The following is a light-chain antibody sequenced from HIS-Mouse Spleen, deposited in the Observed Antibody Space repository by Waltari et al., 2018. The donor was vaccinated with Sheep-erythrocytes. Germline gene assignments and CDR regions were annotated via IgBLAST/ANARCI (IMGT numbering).Light chain of an antibody. V-gene: IGLV1-44*01. J-gene: IGLJ3*02. CDR2: SNN. CDR3: SSYAGSNNWV. CDR1: SSNIGSNT. Sequence: QSVLTQPPSASGTPGPRVTLPCSGRSSNIGSNTVNWYQQLPGTAPKLLIYSNNQRPSGVPDRFSGSKSGNTASLTVSGLQAEDEADYYCSSYAGSNNWVFGGGTKLTVL.